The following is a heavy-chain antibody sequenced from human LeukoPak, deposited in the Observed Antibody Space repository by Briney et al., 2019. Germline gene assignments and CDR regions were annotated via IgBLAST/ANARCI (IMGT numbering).Heavy chain of an antibody. Sequence: SETLSLTCTVSGASISSYYWSWIRQPPGKGLEWIGYIYYSGSTNYNPSLKSRVTFSVDTSKNQFSLKLISVTAADTAVYYCARGSGSGSYYNGGNWFDPWGQGTLVTVSS. V-gene: IGHV4-59*01. J-gene: IGHJ5*02. CDR2: IYYSGST. CDR3: ARGSGSGSYYNGGNWFDP. D-gene: IGHD3-10*01. CDR1: GASISSYY.